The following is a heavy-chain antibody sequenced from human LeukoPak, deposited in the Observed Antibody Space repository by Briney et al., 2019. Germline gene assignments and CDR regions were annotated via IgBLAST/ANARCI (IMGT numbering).Heavy chain of an antibody. D-gene: IGHD3-10*01. CDR3: ASEITMVRGVIITGYYMDV. CDR2: IYTSGST. CDR1: GGSISSGSYY. V-gene: IGHV4-61*02. J-gene: IGHJ6*03. Sequence: PSETLSLTCTVSGGSISSGSYYWSWIRQPAGKGLEWIGRIYTSGSTNYNPSLKSRVTISVDTSKNQFSLKLSSVTAADTAVYYCASEITMVRGVIITGYYMDVWGKGTTVTVSS.